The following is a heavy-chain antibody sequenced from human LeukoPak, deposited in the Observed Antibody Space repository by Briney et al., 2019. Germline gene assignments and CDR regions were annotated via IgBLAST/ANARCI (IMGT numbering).Heavy chain of an antibody. V-gene: IGHV3-74*01. CDR2: IDEFGRAT. CDR1: GFSLSANW. Sequence: GGSLRLSCAATGFSLSANWMHWVRQAPGQGLVWVSRIDEFGRATFYADSVKGRFTISRDDATNTVYLQMNSLRADDTAIYFCTRDLVLGSGSYGHWGQGTLVTVSA. CDR3: TRDLVLGSGSYGH. D-gene: IGHD3-10*01. J-gene: IGHJ1*01.